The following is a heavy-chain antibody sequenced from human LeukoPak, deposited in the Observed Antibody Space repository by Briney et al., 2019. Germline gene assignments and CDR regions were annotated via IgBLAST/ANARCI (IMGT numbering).Heavy chain of an antibody. CDR1: GFIFSPYA. J-gene: IGHJ4*02. CDR2: IAGGDDR. V-gene: IGHV3-23*01. Sequence: GGSLRLSCAASGFIFSPYAMSWVRQAPGKGLEWVAGIAGGDDRFYADSVKGRFSISRDNSKNTLYLQMNSLRAEDTAVYYCARDPASYDFWSGYWVYWGQGTLVTVSS. CDR3: ARDPASYDFWSGYWVY. D-gene: IGHD3-3*01.